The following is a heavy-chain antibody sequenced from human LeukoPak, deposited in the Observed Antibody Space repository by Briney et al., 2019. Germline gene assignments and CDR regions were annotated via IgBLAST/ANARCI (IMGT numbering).Heavy chain of an antibody. J-gene: IGHJ4*02. CDR3: ARVGIDYSGNIIKYYFDY. Sequence: SETLSLTCTVSGGSISSYYWTWIRQPPGKGLEWIGYIYYSGSTNYNPPLKSRVTISVDTSKNQFSLKLSSVTAADTAVYYCARVGIDYSGNIIKYYFDYWGQGTLVTVSS. D-gene: IGHD4-23*01. CDR1: GGSISSYY. V-gene: IGHV4-59*01. CDR2: IYYSGST.